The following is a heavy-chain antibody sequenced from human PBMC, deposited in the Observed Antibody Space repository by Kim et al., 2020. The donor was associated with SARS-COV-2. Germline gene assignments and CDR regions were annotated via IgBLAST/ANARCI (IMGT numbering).Heavy chain of an antibody. CDR1: GGSFSGYY. D-gene: IGHD2-2*01. CDR3: AREMGAIVVVPDDAFDI. Sequence: SETLSLTCAVYGGSFSGYYWSLIRQPPGKGLEWIGEINHSGSTNYNPSLKSRVTISVDTSKNQFSLKLSSVTAADTAVYYCAREMGAIVVVPDDAFDIWGQGTMVTVSS. CDR2: INHSGST. V-gene: IGHV4-34*01. J-gene: IGHJ3*02.